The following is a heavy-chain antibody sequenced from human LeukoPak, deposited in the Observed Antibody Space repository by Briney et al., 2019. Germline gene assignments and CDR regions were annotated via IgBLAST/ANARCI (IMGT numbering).Heavy chain of an antibody. CDR1: GGSISGYY. CDR3: ARDPQSEAYFDY. Sequence: PSETLSLTCTVSGGSISGYYWSWIRQPPGKGLEWIGYIYYSGSTNYNPSLKSRVTISVDTSKNQFSLKLSSVTAADTAVYYCARDPQSEAYFDYWGQGTLVTVSS. J-gene: IGHJ4*02. V-gene: IGHV4-59*01. CDR2: IYYSGST.